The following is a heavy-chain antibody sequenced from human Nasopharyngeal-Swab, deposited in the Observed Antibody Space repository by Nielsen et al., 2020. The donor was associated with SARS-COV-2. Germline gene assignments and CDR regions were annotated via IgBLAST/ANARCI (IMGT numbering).Heavy chain of an antibody. D-gene: IGHD1-26*01. Sequence: GESLKISCAASGFTFDDYGMSWARQTTGKGLEWVAGIEWNGDSSGYADSVEGRFTISRDNAKNSLYLEMNSLRTEDTALYYCARGGSSGSSVIDYWGQGTLVTVSS. CDR2: IEWNGDSS. V-gene: IGHV3-20*04. J-gene: IGHJ4*02. CDR1: GFTFDDYG. CDR3: ARGGSSGSSVIDY.